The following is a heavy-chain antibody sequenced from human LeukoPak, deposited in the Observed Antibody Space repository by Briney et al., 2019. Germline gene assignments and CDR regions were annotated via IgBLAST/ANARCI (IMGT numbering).Heavy chain of an antibody. J-gene: IGHJ6*03. CDR2: IYYSGST. V-gene: IGHV4-39*01. CDR1: GGSISSSSYY. CDR3: ARQPVILHYYYYYMDV. Sequence: SETLSLTCTVSGGSISSSSYYWGWIRQPPGKGLEWIGSIYYSGSTHYNPSLKSRVTISVDTSKNQFSLKLSSVTAADTAVYYCARQPVILHYYYYYMDVWGKGTTVAISS.